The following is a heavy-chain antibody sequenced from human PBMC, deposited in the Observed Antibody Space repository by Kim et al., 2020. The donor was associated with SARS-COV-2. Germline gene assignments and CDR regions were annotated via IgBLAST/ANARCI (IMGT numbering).Heavy chain of an antibody. CDR1: GFTFDDYA. J-gene: IGHJ4*02. V-gene: IGHV3-9*01. Sequence: GGSLRLSCAASGFTFDDYAMHWVRQAPGKGLEWVSGISWNSGSIGYADSVKGRFTISRDNAKNSLYLQMNSLRAEDTALYYCAKLGPHGSYPRSKGKYYFDYWGQGTLVTVSS. D-gene: IGHD3-16*02. CDR3: AKLGPHGSYPRSKGKYYFDY. CDR2: ISWNSGSI.